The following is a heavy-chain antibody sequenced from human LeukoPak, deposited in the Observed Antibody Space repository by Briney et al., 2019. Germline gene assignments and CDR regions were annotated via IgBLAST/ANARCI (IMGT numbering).Heavy chain of an antibody. CDR2: ISYDASNK. D-gene: IGHD5-12*01. V-gene: IGHV3-30-3*01. J-gene: IGHJ3*02. CDR3: ARGTTDIVAEISDAFDI. Sequence: PGRSLRLSCAASGFTFSAFAMHWARQAPGKGLEWVAAISYDASNKYYAVSVRGRFTISRDNFRNTLFLQMNSLRADDTAVYYCARGTTDIVAEISDAFDIWGQGTVVTVSS. CDR1: GFTFSAFA.